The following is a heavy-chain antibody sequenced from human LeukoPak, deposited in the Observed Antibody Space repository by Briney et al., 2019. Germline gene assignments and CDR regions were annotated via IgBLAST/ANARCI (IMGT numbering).Heavy chain of an antibody. CDR2: IYYSGST. CDR1: GGSISSYY. J-gene: IGHJ4*02. D-gene: IGHD5-12*01. CDR3: ARGTYRGYGEFDY. V-gene: IGHV4-59*01. Sequence: PSETLSLTCTVSGGSISSYYWSWIRQPPGKGLEWIGYIYYSGSTNYNPSLKSRVTISVDTSKNQFSLKLSSVTAADTAVYYCARGTYRGYGEFDYWGQGTLVTVSS.